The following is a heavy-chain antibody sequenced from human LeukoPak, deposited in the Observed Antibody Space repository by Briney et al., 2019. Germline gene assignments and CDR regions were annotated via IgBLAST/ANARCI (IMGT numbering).Heavy chain of an antibody. D-gene: IGHD2-2*02. CDR3: ARDHRIVPAAIHYWFDP. Sequence: SETLSLTCTVSGGSISSYYWSWIRQPAGKGLEWIGRIYTSGSTNYNPSLESRVTMSVDTSKNQFSLKLSSVTAADTAVYYCARDHRIVPAAIHYWFDPWGQGTLVTVSS. CDR2: IYTSGST. CDR1: GGSISSYY. J-gene: IGHJ5*02. V-gene: IGHV4-4*07.